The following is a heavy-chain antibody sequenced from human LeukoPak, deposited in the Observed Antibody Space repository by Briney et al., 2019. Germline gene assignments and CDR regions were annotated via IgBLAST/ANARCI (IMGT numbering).Heavy chain of an antibody. CDR2: INQDGSEK. Sequence: GGSLRLSCAASGFTFTTFWMTWVRQAPGKGLEWVANINQDGSEKYSVDSVKGRFTISRDNAQNSLYLQMSSLRAEDTAIYYCVRGLSFAYWGQGTLVTVSS. CDR1: GFTFTTFW. J-gene: IGHJ4*02. V-gene: IGHV3-7*01. D-gene: IGHD3-10*01. CDR3: VRGLSFAY.